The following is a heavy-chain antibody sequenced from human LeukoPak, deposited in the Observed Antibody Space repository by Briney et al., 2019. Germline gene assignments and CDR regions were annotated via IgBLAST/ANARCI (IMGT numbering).Heavy chain of an antibody. J-gene: IGHJ4*02. CDR2: IKSKTDGGTT. CDR1: GFTFSNAW. Sequence: PGGSLRLSCAASGFTFSNAWMSWVRQAPGKGLEWVGRIKSKTDGGTTDYAAPVKGRFTISRDDSKNTLYLQMNSLKTEDTAVYYCTTGTLRLRFGLGYWGQGTLVTVSS. D-gene: IGHD5-12*01. CDR3: TTGTLRLRFGLGY. V-gene: IGHV3-15*01.